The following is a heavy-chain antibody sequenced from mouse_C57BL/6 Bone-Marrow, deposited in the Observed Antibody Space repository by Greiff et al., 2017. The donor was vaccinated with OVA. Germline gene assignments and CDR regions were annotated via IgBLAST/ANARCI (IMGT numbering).Heavy chain of an antibody. J-gene: IGHJ1*03. Sequence: QVQLQQPGTELVKPGASVKLSCKASGYTFTSYWMHWVKQRPGQGLEWIGYINPSNGGTNYTEKFKSKATLTVDKSSSTAYLQLSSLTSEDSAVNYCAGPARYFDVGGTGTTVTVSS. CDR1: GYTFTSYW. V-gene: IGHV1-53*01. CDR3: AGPARYFDV. CDR2: INPSNGGT.